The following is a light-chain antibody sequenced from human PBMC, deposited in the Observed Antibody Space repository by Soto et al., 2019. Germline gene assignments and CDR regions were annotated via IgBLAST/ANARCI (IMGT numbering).Light chain of an antibody. CDR2: WAS. CDR3: QQYSSATQT. J-gene: IGKJ2*01. V-gene: IGKV4-1*01. CDR1: QSVLYNS. Sequence: IVMTQSPESLAVSLGERATINCKSSQSVLYNSIAWNQQKPGQPPELLICWASTREYGVPDRFCGSGSGTDFTLTISSLQAEDVAVYYCQQYSSATQTFGQGTKLEIK.